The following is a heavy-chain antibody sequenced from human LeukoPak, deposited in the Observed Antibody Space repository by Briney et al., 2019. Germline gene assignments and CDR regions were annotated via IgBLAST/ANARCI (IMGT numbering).Heavy chain of an antibody. J-gene: IGHJ3*02. CDR3: TKSSGSYWGYAFDI. V-gene: IGHV3-15*01. D-gene: IGHD1-26*01. CDR1: GFTFSNAW. Sequence: KPGGSLRLSCAASGFTFSNAWMSWVRQAPGKGLEWVGRIKSKTDGGTTDYAAPVKGRFTISRDDSKNTLYLQMNSLKTEDTAVYYCTKSSGSYWGYAFDIWGQGTMVTVSS. CDR2: IKSKTDGGTT.